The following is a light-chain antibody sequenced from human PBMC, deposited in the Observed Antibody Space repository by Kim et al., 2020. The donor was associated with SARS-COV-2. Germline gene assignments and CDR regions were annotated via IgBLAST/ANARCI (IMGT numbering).Light chain of an antibody. CDR2: SDN. J-gene: IGLJ1*01. CDR1: NSNIGGNF. V-gene: IGLV1-47*02. Sequence: QSVLTQPPSASGTPGQRVTISCSGSNSNIGGNFVYWYQQLPGTAPKLLIYSDNQRPSGVPDRFSGSKSGTSASLAISGLRSEDEADYFCASWDGSLNGDVFGTGTKVTVL. CDR3: ASWDGSLNGDV.